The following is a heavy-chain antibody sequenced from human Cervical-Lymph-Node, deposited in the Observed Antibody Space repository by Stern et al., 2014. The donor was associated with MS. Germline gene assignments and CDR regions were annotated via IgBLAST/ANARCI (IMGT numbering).Heavy chain of an antibody. J-gene: IGHJ4*02. Sequence: VQLVQSGGGLVKPGGSLRLSCAASGFTFSSYSMNLVRQAPGKGLEWVSSISSSSSYIYYADSVKGRFTISRDNAKNSLYLQMNSLRAEDTAVYYCARDNFEYSTESFDYWGQGTLVTVSS. D-gene: IGHD6-6*01. V-gene: IGHV3-21*01. CDR2: ISSSSSYI. CDR1: GFTFSSYS. CDR3: ARDNFEYSTESFDY.